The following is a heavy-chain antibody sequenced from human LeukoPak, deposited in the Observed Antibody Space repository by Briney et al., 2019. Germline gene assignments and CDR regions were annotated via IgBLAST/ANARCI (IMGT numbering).Heavy chain of an antibody. CDR1: GLSFCCYS. D-gene: IGHD1-1*01. CDR2: INSGSTYM. J-gene: IGHJ6*03. CDR3: ARVEATTGRNYHYYYMDV. Sequence: SGGSLTLSCGASGLSFCCYSMDWVRQAQGKGLEWVASINSGSTYMYYSDSVKGRFTISRYNDKNSLHLQMDSLRVEDTAVYFCARVEATTGRNYHYYYMDVWGKGTTVTVSS. V-gene: IGHV3-21*01.